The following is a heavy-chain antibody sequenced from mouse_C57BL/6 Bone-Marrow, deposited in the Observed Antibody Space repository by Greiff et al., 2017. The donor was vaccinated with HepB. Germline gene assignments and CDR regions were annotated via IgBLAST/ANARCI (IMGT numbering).Heavy chain of an antibody. CDR1: GFSLTSYG. CDR2: IWSGGST. Sequence: QVQLQQSGPGLVQPSQSLSITCTVSGFSLTSYGVHWVRQSPGKGLEWLGVIWSGGSTDYNAAFISRLSISKDNSKSQVFFKMNSLQADDTAIYYCARNEGDWDYAMDYWGQGTSVTVSS. CDR3: ARNEGDWDYAMDY. D-gene: IGHD4-1*01. J-gene: IGHJ4*01. V-gene: IGHV2-2*01.